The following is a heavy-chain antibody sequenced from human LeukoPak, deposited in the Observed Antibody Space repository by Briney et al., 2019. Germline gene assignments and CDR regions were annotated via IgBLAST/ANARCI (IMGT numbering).Heavy chain of an antibody. V-gene: IGHV1-69*04. CDR3: ARDAVFGVVTYFDY. Sequence: EWMGRIIPIFGIANYAQKFQGRVTITADKSTSTAYMELSSLRPEDTAVYYCARDAVFGVVTYFDYWGQGTLVTVSS. CDR2: IIPIFGIA. D-gene: IGHD3-3*01. J-gene: IGHJ4*02.